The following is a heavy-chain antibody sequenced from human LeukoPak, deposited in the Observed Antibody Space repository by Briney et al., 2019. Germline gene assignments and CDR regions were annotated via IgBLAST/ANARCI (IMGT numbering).Heavy chain of an antibody. V-gene: IGHV1-46*01. J-gene: IGHJ3*02. Sequence: ASVKVSCKASGYTFTSYYMHWVRQAPGQGLEWMGIINPSGGSTSYAQKFQGRVTMTRDMSTSTVYMELSSLRSEDTAVYYCAGERFGELLYSGYAFDIWGQGTMVTVSS. CDR3: AGERFGELLYSGYAFDI. CDR1: GYTFTSYY. CDR2: INPSGGST. D-gene: IGHD3-10*01.